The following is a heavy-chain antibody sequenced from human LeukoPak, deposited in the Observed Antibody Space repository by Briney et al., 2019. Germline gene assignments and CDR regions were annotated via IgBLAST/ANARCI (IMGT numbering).Heavy chain of an antibody. V-gene: IGHV4-39*01. Sequence: SETLSLTCTVSGGSISSSSYYWGWIRQPPGKGLEWIGSIYYSGSTYYNPSLKSRVAISVDTSKNQFSLKLSSVTAADTAVYYCARHLDTSMIVVVITNWFDPWGQGTLVTVSS. CDR2: IYYSGST. D-gene: IGHD3-22*01. CDR3: ARHLDTSMIVVVITNWFDP. J-gene: IGHJ5*02. CDR1: GGSISSSSYY.